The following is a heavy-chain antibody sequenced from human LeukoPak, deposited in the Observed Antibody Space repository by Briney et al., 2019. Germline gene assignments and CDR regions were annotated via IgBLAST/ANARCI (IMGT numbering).Heavy chain of an antibody. D-gene: IGHD5-12*01. CDR3: ARDGNSGYDPDAFDI. CDR2: ISSSGSTI. Sequence: GGSLRLSCAASEFTLSSYEMNWVRQAPGKGLEWVSYISSSGSTIYYADSVKGRFTISRDNPQNSLYLQMNSLRAEITAVDYCARDGNSGYDPDAFDIWGQGTRVTVSS. V-gene: IGHV3-48*03. CDR1: EFTLSSYE. J-gene: IGHJ3*02.